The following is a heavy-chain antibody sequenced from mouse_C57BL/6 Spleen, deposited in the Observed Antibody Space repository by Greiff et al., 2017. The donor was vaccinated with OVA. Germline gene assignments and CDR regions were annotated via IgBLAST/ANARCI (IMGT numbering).Heavy chain of an antibody. Sequence: VQLKQSGPVLVKPGASVKMSCKASGYTFTDYYMNWVKQSHGKSLEWIGVINPYNGGTSYNQKFKGKATLTVDKSSSTAYMELNSLTSEDSAVYYCARSKSPPFDYWGQGTTLTVSS. CDR2: INPYNGGT. CDR3: ARSKSPPFDY. CDR1: GYTFTDYY. J-gene: IGHJ2*01. V-gene: IGHV1-19*01.